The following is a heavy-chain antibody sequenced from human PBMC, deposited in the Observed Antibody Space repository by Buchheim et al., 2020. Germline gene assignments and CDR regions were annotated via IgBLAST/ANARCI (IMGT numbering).Heavy chain of an antibody. Sequence: QVQLVQSGAEVKKPGASVKVSCKASGYTFTSYYMHWVRQAPGQGLEWMGIINPSGGTTSYAQKFQGRVTMTRDTSTNTVYMELSSLRSEDTAVYYCAGGGYPRPGYCSGGSCYARNWFDPWGQGTL. CDR1: GYTFTSYY. V-gene: IGHV1-46*01. D-gene: IGHD2-15*01. J-gene: IGHJ5*02. CDR3: AGGGYPRPGYCSGGSCYARNWFDP. CDR2: INPSGGTT.